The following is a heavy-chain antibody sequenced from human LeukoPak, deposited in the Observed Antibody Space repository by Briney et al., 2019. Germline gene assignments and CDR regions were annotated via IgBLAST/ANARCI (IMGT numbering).Heavy chain of an antibody. CDR2: IYYSGST. D-gene: IGHD4-17*01. CDR3: ARWDYGDYRFDY. J-gene: IGHJ4*02. Sequence: PSETLSLTCTVSGDSISSGGSYWSWIRQHPGKGLERIGYIYYSGSTYYNPSLKSRVTISVDTSKNQFSLKLSSVTAADTAVYYCARWDYGDYRFDYWGQGTLVTVSS. V-gene: IGHV4-31*02. CDR1: GDSISSGGSY.